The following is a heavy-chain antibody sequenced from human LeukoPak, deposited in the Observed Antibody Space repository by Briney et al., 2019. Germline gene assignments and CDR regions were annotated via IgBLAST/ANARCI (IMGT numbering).Heavy chain of an antibody. J-gene: IGHJ4*02. CDR2: LKQDGSDK. CDR3: ARETRGTVGSY. V-gene: IGHV3-7*05. Sequence: GGSLRLSCAASGFTFSNYGMHWVRQAPGKGLEWVASLKQDGSDKYYVDSVKGRFTISRDNAENSLYLQMNSLRAEDTAVYYCARETRGTVGSYWGRGTLVTVSS. CDR1: GFTFSNYG. D-gene: IGHD4-23*01.